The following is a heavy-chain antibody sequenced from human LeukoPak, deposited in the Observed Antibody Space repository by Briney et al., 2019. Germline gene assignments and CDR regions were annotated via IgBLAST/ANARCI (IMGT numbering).Heavy chain of an antibody. CDR1: GFTFSDYY. Sequence: GGSLRLSCAASGFTFSDYYMSWIRQAPGKGLEWVSYISSSGSTIYYADSVKGRFTISRDNAKNSLYLQMNSLRAEDTAVYYCARDRSAGGRSGWILYFDYWGQGTLVTVSS. J-gene: IGHJ4*02. V-gene: IGHV3-11*04. D-gene: IGHD6-19*01. CDR2: ISSSGSTI. CDR3: ARDRSAGGRSGWILYFDY.